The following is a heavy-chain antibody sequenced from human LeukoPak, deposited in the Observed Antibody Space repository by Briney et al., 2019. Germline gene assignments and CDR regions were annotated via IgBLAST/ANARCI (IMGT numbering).Heavy chain of an antibody. J-gene: IGHJ6*03. Sequence: PGGSLRLSCAASGFTFSSYAMSWVRQAPGKGLEWVSGISGSGGSKYYADSVKGRFTISRDNSKNTLYLQMNSLRAEGTAVYYCAKGRYSGSYYYYMDVWGKGTTVTVSS. CDR2: ISGSGGSK. CDR3: AKGRYSGSYYYYMDV. CDR1: GFTFSSYA. V-gene: IGHV3-23*01. D-gene: IGHD1-26*01.